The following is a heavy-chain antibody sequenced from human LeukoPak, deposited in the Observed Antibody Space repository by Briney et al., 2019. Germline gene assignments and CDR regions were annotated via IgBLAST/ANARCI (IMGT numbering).Heavy chain of an antibody. V-gene: IGHV3-33*01. D-gene: IGHD1-26*01. CDR2: IWYDGSNK. J-gene: IGHJ2*01. CDR1: GFTFSSYG. CDR3: ARDRVSRRSPGYFDL. Sequence: GGSLRLSCAASGFTFSSYGMHWVRQAPGKGLEWVAVIWYDGSNKYYADSVKGRLTISRDNSKNTLYLQMNSLRAEDTAVYYCARDRVSRRSPGYFDLWGRGTLVTVSS.